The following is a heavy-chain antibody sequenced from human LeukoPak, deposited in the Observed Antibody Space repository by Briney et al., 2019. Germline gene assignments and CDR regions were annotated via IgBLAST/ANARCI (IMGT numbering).Heavy chain of an antibody. CDR3: ARDSGPKSIAAAGTSDWFDP. Sequence: GGSLRLSCAASGFTFSSYAMHWVRQAPGKGLEWVAVISYDGSNKYYADSVKGRFTISRDNAKNSLYLQMNSLRAEDTAVYYCARDSGPKSIAAAGTSDWFDPWGQGTLVIVSS. CDR1: GFTFSSYA. D-gene: IGHD6-13*01. J-gene: IGHJ5*02. CDR2: ISYDGSNK. V-gene: IGHV3-30*04.